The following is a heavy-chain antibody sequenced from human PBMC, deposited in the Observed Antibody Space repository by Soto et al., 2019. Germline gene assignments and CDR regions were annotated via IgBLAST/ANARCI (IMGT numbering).Heavy chain of an antibody. CDR3: ARNLNRALVPAAYFDS. D-gene: IGHD2-2*01. V-gene: IGHV4-39*01. CDR2: IYYTGTA. J-gene: IGHJ4*02. CDR1: NDSVLTSIYY. Sequence: SETLSLTCTVSNDSVLTSIYYWAWIRQPPGKGLEWIATIYYTGTAYYNPSLQSRVTISIDTSKNQFSLNLKSVTAADTAVYYCARNLNRALVPAAYFDSWGQGTLVTVSS.